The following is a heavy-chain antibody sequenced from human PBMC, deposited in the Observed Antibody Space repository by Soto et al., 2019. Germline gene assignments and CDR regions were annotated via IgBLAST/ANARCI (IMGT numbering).Heavy chain of an antibody. D-gene: IGHD6-13*01. V-gene: IGHV3-15*01. Sequence: EVQLVESGGGLVKPGGSLRLSCAASGFTFSNAWMSWVRQAPGKGLEWVGRIKSKTDGGTTDYAAPVKGRFTISRDDSKNTLYLQMNSLKTDDTAVYYCTTGFSSSWYAGVDYWGQGTLVTVFS. CDR2: IKSKTDGGTT. CDR3: TTGFSSSWYAGVDY. CDR1: GFTFSNAW. J-gene: IGHJ4*02.